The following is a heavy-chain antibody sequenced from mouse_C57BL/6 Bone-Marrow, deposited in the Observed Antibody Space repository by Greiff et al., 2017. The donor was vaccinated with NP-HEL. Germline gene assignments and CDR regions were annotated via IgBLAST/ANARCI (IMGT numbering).Heavy chain of an antibody. Sequence: EVLLVESGGGLVQPGGSLKLSCAASGFTFSAYGMAWVRQAPRKGPEWVAFISNLAYSIYYADNVTGRFTISREKSKNTLYPEMSSLRSDETAMYYCSRHNWDRYIDVWGTGTTVTVSS. J-gene: IGHJ1*03. CDR1: GFTFSAYG. V-gene: IGHV5-15*01. CDR3: SRHNWDRYIDV. CDR2: ISNLAYSI. D-gene: IGHD4-1*02.